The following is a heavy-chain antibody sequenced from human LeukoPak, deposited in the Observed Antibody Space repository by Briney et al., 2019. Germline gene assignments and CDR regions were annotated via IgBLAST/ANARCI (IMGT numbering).Heavy chain of an antibody. CDR3: ARGGEVGATLNPPDY. V-gene: IGHV4-4*02. CDR2: IYHSGST. CDR1: GGSISSSNW. J-gene: IGHJ4*02. Sequence: SETLSLTCAVSGGSISSSNWWSWVRQPPGKGLEWIGEIYHSGSTNYNPSPKSRVTISVDKSKNQFSLKLSSVTAADTAVYYCARGGEVGATLNPPDYWGQGTLVTVSS. D-gene: IGHD1-26*01.